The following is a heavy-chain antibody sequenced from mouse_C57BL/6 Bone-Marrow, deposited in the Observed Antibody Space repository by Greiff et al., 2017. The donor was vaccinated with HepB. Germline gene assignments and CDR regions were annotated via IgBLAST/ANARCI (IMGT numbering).Heavy chain of an antibody. CDR2: IDPSDSYT. D-gene: IGHD2-12*01. Sequence: QVQLQQPGAELVMPGASVKLSCKASGYTFTSYWMHWVKQRPGQGLEWIGEIDPSDSYTNYNQKFKGKSTLTVDKSSSTAYMQLSSLTSEDSAVYYCARRGYYNCAIDYWGQGTSVTVSS. CDR3: ARRGYYNCAIDY. J-gene: IGHJ4*01. V-gene: IGHV1-69*01. CDR1: GYTFTSYW.